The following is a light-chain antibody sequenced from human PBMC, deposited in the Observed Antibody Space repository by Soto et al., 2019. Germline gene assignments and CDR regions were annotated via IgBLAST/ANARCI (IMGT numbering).Light chain of an antibody. CDR1: SSDVGGYNY. J-gene: IGLJ2*01. CDR3: RSHAGSKNVV. V-gene: IGLV2-8*01. CDR2: EVS. Sequence: QSALTQPPSASGSPGQSVTISCTGTSSDVGGYNYVSWYQHHPGKAPKLMIYEVSKRPSGVPDRFSGSKSGNTASLTVSGLQAEDEADYYCRSHAGSKNVVFGGGTKLTVL.